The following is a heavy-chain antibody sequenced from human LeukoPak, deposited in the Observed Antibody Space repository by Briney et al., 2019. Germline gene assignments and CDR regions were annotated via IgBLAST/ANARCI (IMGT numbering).Heavy chain of an antibody. J-gene: IGHJ4*02. Sequence: GASVKVSCKASGYTFTGYYMHWVRQAPGQGLEWMGWINPNSGGTNYAQKFQGRVTMTRDTSISTAYMELSRLRSDDTAVYYCARDSGIKYFAYFDYWAREPWSPSPQ. CDR1: GYTFTGYY. CDR2: INPNSGGT. D-gene: IGHD3-10*01. CDR3: ARDSGIKYFAYFDY. V-gene: IGHV1-2*02.